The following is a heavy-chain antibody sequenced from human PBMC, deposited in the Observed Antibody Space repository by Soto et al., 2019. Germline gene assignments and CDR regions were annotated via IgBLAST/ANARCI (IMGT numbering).Heavy chain of an antibody. J-gene: IGHJ4*02. D-gene: IGHD6-19*01. V-gene: IGHV3-9*01. CDR3: VKGLNIDYNSAWFYFDY. CDR1: GFTFDDYT. Sequence: EVQLVESGGGLVQPGRSLRLSCAASGFTFDDYTMHWVRQTPGKGLEWVSSISWRGNNVDYRDSVKGRFTISRDNAKNSLYLHMTSLRVEDTALYYCVKGLNIDYNSAWFYFDYWGQGTVVTVSS. CDR2: ISWRGNNV.